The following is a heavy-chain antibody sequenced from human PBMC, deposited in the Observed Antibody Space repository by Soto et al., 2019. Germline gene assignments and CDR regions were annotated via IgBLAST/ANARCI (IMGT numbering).Heavy chain of an antibody. CDR1: GFTFSDYA. V-gene: IGHV3-23*01. CDR2: VSAGGKST. J-gene: IGHJ6*03. D-gene: IGHD1-1*01. Sequence: EVQLLESGGGLVQPGGSLRLSCAASGFTFSDYAMSWVRQAPGVGLEWVSVVSAGGKSTHYADSVRGRFTISRDNSKNTLYLQINRLGAEDTAVYYCTKKITYNNWFSMDVWGKGTTVTVSS. CDR3: TKKITYNNWFSMDV.